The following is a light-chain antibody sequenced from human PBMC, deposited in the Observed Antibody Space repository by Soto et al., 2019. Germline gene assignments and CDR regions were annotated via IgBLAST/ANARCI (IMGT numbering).Light chain of an antibody. CDR1: SSNIGKNY. Sequence: QSVLTQPPSVSAAPGQKVTISCSGSSSNIGKNYVSWYQHLPGTAPKLLIYDNNKRPSEIPDRFSGSTSGTSATLGITGLQTGDEADYYCGTWDNSLSAVVFGGGTKLTVL. J-gene: IGLJ2*01. CDR3: GTWDNSLSAVV. CDR2: DNN. V-gene: IGLV1-51*01.